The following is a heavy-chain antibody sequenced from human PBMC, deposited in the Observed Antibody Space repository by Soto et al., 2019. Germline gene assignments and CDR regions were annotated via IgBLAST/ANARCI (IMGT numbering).Heavy chain of an antibody. V-gene: IGHV1-69*04. D-gene: IGHD4-17*01. CDR1: GGTFSSYT. CDR2: IIPILGIA. CDR3: AGDRNRYGDYRNDAFDI. J-gene: IGHJ3*02. Sequence: SVKVSCKASGGTFSSYTISWVRQAPGQGLEWMGRIIPILGIANYAQKFQGRVTITADKSTSTAYMELSSLRSEDTAVYYCAGDRNRYGDYRNDAFDIWGQGTMVTVSS.